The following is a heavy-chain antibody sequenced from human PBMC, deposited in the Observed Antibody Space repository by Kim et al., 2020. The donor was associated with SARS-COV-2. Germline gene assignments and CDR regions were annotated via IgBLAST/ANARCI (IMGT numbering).Heavy chain of an antibody. CDR2: ISSSSSYI. CDR3: ARGDYCPRGVCQSHGMDV. Sequence: GGSLRLSCTASGFTFSIYSMNWVRQALGKGLEWVSSISSSSSYIKYADSVKGRFTISRDNAKNSLYLQMNSLGAEDTAVFYCARGDYCPRGVCQSHGMDVWGQGTTVTVSS. J-gene: IGHJ6*02. V-gene: IGHV3-21*01. D-gene: IGHD2-8*02. CDR1: GFTFSIYS.